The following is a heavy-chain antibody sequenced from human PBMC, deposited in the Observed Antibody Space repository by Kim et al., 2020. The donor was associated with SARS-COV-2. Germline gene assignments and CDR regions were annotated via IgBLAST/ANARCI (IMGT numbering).Heavy chain of an antibody. Sequence: DSMKGRFTISRDNTKNTLYLQKNSLRAEDTAVYYCAKESIAARKNFDYWGQGTLVTVSS. J-gene: IGHJ4*02. CDR3: AKESIAARKNFDY. V-gene: IGHV3-23*01. D-gene: IGHD6-6*01.